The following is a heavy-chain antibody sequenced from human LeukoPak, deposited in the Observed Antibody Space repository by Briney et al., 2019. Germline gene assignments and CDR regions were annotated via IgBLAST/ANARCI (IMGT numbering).Heavy chain of an antibody. Sequence: ASVTVSCKISGYTFTTYVMQWVRQAPGQRLEYMGRISAGSGNTEYSQKFQGRVTITRDTSASTAYMELSSLRSEDTAVYYCARSARSEAADYWGQGTLVTVSS. CDR2: ISAGSGNT. CDR3: ARSARSEAADY. V-gene: IGHV1-3*01. J-gene: IGHJ4*02. CDR1: GYTFTTYV.